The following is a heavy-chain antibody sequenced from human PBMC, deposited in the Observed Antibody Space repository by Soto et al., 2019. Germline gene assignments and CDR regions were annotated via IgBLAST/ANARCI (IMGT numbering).Heavy chain of an antibody. D-gene: IGHD3-10*01. V-gene: IGHV3-74*01. CDR2: INSDGSST. Sequence: EVQLVESGGGLVQPGGSLRLSCAASGFTFSSYWMHWVRQAPGKGLMWVSRINSDGSSTNYADSVKGRFTISRDNAKNTLYLQMNSLRADDTAVYYCAIPGGEMGIGEAPPFQYYYYGMDVWGQGTTVTVSS. CDR3: AIPGGEMGIGEAPPFQYYYYGMDV. J-gene: IGHJ6*02. CDR1: GFTFSSYW.